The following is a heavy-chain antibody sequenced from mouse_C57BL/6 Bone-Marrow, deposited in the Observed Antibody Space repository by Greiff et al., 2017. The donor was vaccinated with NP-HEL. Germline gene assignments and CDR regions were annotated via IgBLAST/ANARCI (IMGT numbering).Heavy chain of an antibody. Sequence: QVQLQQSGAELVKPGASVKISCKASGYEFSNYWMNWVKQRPGKGLEWIGQIYPGAGDTNYNGKFKDKATLTADKSSSTAYMQLSRLTSEYTAVDFCARGAYWGQGTLVTVSA. J-gene: IGHJ3*01. CDR1: GYEFSNYW. V-gene: IGHV1-80*01. CDR2: IYPGAGDT. CDR3: ARGAY.